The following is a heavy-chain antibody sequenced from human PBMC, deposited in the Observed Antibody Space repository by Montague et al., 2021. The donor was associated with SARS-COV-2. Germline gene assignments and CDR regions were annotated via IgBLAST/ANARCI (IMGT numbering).Heavy chain of an antibody. CDR2: IYYSGST. Sequence: SETLSLTCTVSGGSISSSSYYWGWIRQPPGRGLEWIGSIYYSGSTYYNPSLKSRVTISVDTSKNQFSLKLSSVTAADTAVYYCARDTRITMIVVVQGYGMEGGGQGTTVTVSS. CDR1: GGSISSSSYY. V-gene: IGHV4-39*07. J-gene: IGHJ6*02. CDR3: ARDTRITMIVVVQGYGMEG. D-gene: IGHD3-22*01.